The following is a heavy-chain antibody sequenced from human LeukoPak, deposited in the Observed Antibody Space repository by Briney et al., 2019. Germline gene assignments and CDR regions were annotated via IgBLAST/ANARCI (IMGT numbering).Heavy chain of an antibody. CDR1: GYTFTSYY. Sequence: ASVKVSCEASGYTFTSYYMHWVRQAPGQGLEWRGIINPSGGSTSYAQKPQGRDTMTRDMSPSTVYMELSSRRSEDTAVYYCARDHAGYSSSWFQPAAGWYFDLWGRSTRVTVSS. D-gene: IGHD6-13*01. V-gene: IGHV1-46*01. J-gene: IGHJ2*01. CDR3: ARDHAGYSSSWFQPAAGWYFDL. CDR2: INPSGGST.